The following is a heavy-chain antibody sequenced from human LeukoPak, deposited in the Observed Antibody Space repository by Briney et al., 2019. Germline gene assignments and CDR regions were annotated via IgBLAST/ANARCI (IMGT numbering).Heavy chain of an antibody. V-gene: IGHV3-15*01. Sequence: EWVDRIKSKTDGGTTDYAAPVKGRFTISRDDSKNTLYLQMNSLKTEDTAVYYCTTVREAAVWGQGTLVTVSS. CDR3: TTVREAAV. D-gene: IGHD2-15*01. J-gene: IGHJ4*02. CDR2: IKSKTDGGTT.